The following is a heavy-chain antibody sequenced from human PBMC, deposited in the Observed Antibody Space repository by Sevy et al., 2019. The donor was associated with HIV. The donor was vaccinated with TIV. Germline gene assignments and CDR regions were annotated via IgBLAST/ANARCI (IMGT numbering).Heavy chain of an antibody. J-gene: IGHJ6*02. CDR2: ISSDGYKT. CDR1: GFSLTTSG. D-gene: IGHD2-21*02. V-gene: IGHV3-30-3*01. CDR3: AREHCGGDCWNYGVGV. Sequence: GGSLRLSCAVSGFSLTTSGTHWVRQAPGKDLEWVAIISSDGYKTFYSDSVKGRFTISKDMSKNKLYLQMDSLRPEDTAVYSSAREHCGGDCWNYGVGVWGQGTTVTVSS.